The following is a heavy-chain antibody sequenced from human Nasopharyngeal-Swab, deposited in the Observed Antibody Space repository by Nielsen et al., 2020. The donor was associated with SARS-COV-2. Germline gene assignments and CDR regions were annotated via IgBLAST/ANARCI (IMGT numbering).Heavy chain of an antibody. J-gene: IGHJ4*02. CDR3: AKGVYYDSSGLVDY. D-gene: IGHD3-22*01. V-gene: IGHV3-30*04. CDR1: GFTFRSYP. CDR2: ISYGGGDE. Sequence: GESLKISCAASGFTFRSYPMQWVRRAPGKGLEWVSVISYGGGDEHYADSVKGRFTISRDNSKNTLYLKMNSLRAEDTAVYYCAKGVYYDSSGLVDYWGKGTLVTVSS.